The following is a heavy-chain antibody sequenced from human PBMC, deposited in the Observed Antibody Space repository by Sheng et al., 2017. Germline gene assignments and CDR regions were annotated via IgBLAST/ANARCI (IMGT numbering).Heavy chain of an antibody. J-gene: IGHJ5*02. CDR3: AKDRDYSDYNGFDP. CDR2: ISGSGSST. CDR1: GFTFSTYG. V-gene: IGHV3-23*04. D-gene: IGHD4-17*01. Sequence: EVQVVESGGGLVQPGGTLRLSCAASGFTFSTYGMSWVRQAPGKGLEWVSAISGSGSSTYYADSVKGRFTISRDNSKNTVYLQMNSLRAEDTAVYYCAKDRDYSDYNGFDPWGQGTLVTVSS.